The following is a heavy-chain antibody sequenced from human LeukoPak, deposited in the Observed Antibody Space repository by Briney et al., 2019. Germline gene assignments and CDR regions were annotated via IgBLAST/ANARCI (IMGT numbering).Heavy chain of an antibody. Sequence: GGSLRLSCAASGFTVSSNYMSWVRQAPGKGLEGVSVIYSGGSTYYADSVKGRFTISRDNSKNTLYLQMNSLRAEDTAVYYCAREKGSSWYFDYWGQGTLVTVSS. CDR1: GFTVSSNY. CDR3: AREKGSSWYFDY. J-gene: IGHJ4*02. D-gene: IGHD6-13*01. V-gene: IGHV3-66*02. CDR2: IYSGGST.